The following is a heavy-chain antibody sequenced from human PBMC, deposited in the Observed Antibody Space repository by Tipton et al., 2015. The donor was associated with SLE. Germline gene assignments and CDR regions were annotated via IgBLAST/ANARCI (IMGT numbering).Heavy chain of an antibody. CDR2: ISSRSNFI. CDR3: ARDSSGWLFDF. D-gene: IGHD6-19*01. CDR1: GFTFSSYR. J-gene: IGHJ4*02. Sequence: SLRLSCAASGFTFSSYRMNWVRQAPVKGREWVSSISSRSNFIYYGDSMKGRFTISRDNAKNSLYLQMNSLRADDTAVYYCARDSSGWLFDFWGEGALVTVSS. V-gene: IGHV3-21*01.